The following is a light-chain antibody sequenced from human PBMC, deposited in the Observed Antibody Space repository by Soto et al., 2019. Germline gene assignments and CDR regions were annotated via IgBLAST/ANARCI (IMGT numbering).Light chain of an antibody. V-gene: IGLV1-47*02. CDR1: SSNIGSNY. J-gene: IGLJ1*01. CDR3: STWDASLSGYV. CDR2: SDN. Sequence: QSVLTQPPSASGTPGQKVTITCTGSSSNIGSNYVYWYQHLPGTAPKLLIFSDNERPSGVPERFSGSKSGTSASLAISGPRPEEGSDYPWSTWDASLSGYVFETGSKVTPL.